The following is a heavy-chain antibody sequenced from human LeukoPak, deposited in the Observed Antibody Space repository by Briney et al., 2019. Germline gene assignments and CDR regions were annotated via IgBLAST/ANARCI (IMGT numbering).Heavy chain of an antibody. D-gene: IGHD1-1*01. V-gene: IGHV6-1*01. CDR1: GDSFPTSNTT. Sequence: PSQTLSLKFAICGDSFPTSNTTWDWVRQSPSRGLEWLGRTYYRSKWDNDYATSVKSRITINPDTSKNQVSLQCYSVTPEDTAVYYCARTRYIAHPKYIGLDVWGQGPTVTVSS. J-gene: IGHJ6*02. CDR3: ARTRYIAHPKYIGLDV. CDR2: TYYRSKWDN.